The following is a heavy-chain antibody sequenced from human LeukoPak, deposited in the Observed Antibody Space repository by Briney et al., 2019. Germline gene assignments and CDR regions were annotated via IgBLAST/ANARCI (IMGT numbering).Heavy chain of an antibody. CDR1: GGSISSYY. CDR3: ARTPLGYCSSTSRFLLYAFDI. CDR2: IYYSGST. J-gene: IGHJ3*02. D-gene: IGHD2-2*01. Sequence: PSETLSLTCTVSGGSISSYYWSWIRQPPGKGLEWIGYIYYSGSTNYNPSLKSRVTISVDTSKNQFSLKLSSVTAADTAVYYCARTPLGYCSSTSRFLLYAFDIWGQGTMVTVSS. V-gene: IGHV4-59*01.